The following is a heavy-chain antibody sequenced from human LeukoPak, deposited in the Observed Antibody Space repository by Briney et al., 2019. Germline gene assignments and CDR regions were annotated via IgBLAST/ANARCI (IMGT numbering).Heavy chain of an antibody. D-gene: IGHD3-10*01. CDR2: IRHHGGNV. J-gene: IGHJ6*02. V-gene: IGHV3-30*02. Sequence: GGSLRLSCGASGFTFSNYGMHWVRQAPGKGLEWVAFIRHHGGNVYYADSVKGRFTISRENSKNTLYLQMNGLRAEDTAVYYCARVGVLWFGELLYIAYGMDVWGQGTTVTVSS. CDR3: ARVGVLWFGELLYIAYGMDV. CDR1: GFTFSNYG.